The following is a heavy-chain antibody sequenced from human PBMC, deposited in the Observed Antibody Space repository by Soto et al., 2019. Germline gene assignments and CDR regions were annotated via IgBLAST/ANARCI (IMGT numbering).Heavy chain of an antibody. V-gene: IGHV1-69*13. D-gene: IGHD3-3*01. CDR2: IIPIFGTA. CDR3: ARFRRYYDFWSGRLYFDY. J-gene: IGHJ4*02. CDR1: VGTFSSYA. Sequence: GXSVKVSCKASVGTFSSYAISWVRQAPGQGLEWMGGIIPIFGTANYAQKFQGRVTITADESTSTAYMELSSLRSEDTAVYYCARFRRYYDFWSGRLYFDYWGQGTLVTVSS.